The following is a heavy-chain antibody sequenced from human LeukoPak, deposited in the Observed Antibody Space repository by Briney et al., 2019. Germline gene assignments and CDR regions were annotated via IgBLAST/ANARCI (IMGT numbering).Heavy chain of an antibody. CDR3: ARVHQEGQWLVLDY. D-gene: IGHD6-19*01. V-gene: IGHV4-38-2*01. J-gene: IGHJ4*02. Sequence: SETLSLTCAVSGYSISSGYYWGWIRQPPGKGLEWIGSIYHSGSTYYNPSFKSRVTISVDTSKNQFSLKLSSVTAADTAVYYCARVHQEGQWLVLDYWGQGTLVTVSS. CDR2: IYHSGST. CDR1: GYSISSGYY.